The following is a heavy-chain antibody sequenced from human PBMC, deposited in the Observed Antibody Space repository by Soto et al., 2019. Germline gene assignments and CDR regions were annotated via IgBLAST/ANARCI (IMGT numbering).Heavy chain of an antibody. CDR3: AKASAPGGTYFPLWF. V-gene: IGHV3-23*01. J-gene: IGHJ4*01. CDR1: GFTFSSYG. D-gene: IGHD1-26*01. Sequence: EVPLLESGGGLVQPGGSLRLSCAASGFTFSSYGMSWVRQAPGKGLEWVSSISGSGGSTYYADSVKGRFTISRDNSKNTLYLQMNSLRAEDTAVYYCAKASAPGGTYFPLWFWGHGTLVTVSS. CDR2: ISGSGGST.